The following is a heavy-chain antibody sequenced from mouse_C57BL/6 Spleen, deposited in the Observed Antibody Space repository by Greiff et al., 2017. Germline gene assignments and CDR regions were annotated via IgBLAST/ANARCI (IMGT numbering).Heavy chain of an antibody. CDR3: ARAYYGSSCAY. CDR1: GYTFTDYY. J-gene: IGHJ3*01. CDR2: IYPGSGNT. D-gene: IGHD1-1*01. Sequence: QVQLQQSGPELVKPGASVKISCKASGYTFTDYYINWVKQRPGQGLEWIRWIYPGSGNTKYNEKFKGKATLTVDTSSSTAYMQLSSLTSEDSAVYFCARAYYGSSCAYWGQGTLVTVSS. V-gene: IGHV1-84*01.